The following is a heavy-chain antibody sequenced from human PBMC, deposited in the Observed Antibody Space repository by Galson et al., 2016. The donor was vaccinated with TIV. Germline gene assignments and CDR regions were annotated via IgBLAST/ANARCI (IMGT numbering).Heavy chain of an antibody. CDR2: IYWDDEK. Sequence: PALVKPTQTLTLTCTFSGFSLSTSAVGVGWIRQPPGKALEWLALIYWDDEKHYSPSLRSRLTITKDTSRNQVVLIMTDLDPVDTATYYCAHSIAARPIFNDWGPGTLVAVSS. CDR3: AHSIAARPIFND. D-gene: IGHD6-6*01. CDR1: GFSLSTSAVG. V-gene: IGHV2-5*02. J-gene: IGHJ1*01.